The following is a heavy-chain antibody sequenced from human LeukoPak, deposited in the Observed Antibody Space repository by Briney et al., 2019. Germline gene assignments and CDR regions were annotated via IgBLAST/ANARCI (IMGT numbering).Heavy chain of an antibody. CDR3: ARLSY. CDR2: IYSGGST. J-gene: IGHJ4*02. V-gene: IGHV3-66*01. Sequence: GGSLRLSCAASGFIVSSNYMSWVRQAPGKGLEWVSVIYSGGSTYYADSVKGRFTISRDNSKNTLYLQMNSLGAEDTAVYYCARLSYWGQGTLVTVSS. CDR1: GFIVSSNY.